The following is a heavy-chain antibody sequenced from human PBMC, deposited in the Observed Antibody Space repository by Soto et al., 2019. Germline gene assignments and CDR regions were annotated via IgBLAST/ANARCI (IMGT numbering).Heavy chain of an antibody. Sequence: QVQLQESGPGLVKPSDTLSLTCGVSGASIRSDYWWVWIRQSPGKGLECVGYIFSTGHTVYNPSPKSRVSMYVDTSNNQFSLRLNSVTATDTDVYVCARRPNRRCASGVWGKGNMVAVSS. CDR2: IFSTGHT. CDR3: ARRPNRRCASGV. CDR1: GASIRSDYW. D-gene: IGHD2-15*01. J-gene: IGHJ6*04. V-gene: IGHV4-28*01.